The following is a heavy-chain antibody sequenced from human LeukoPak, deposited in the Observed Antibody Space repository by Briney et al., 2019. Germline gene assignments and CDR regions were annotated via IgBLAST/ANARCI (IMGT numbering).Heavy chain of an antibody. J-gene: IGHJ6*02. D-gene: IGHD3-9*01. CDR2: ISSSSYI. CDR3: ARVMSVLRYFDWLSPAYGMDV. Sequence: GGSLRLSCAASGFTFSSYAMSWVRQAPGKGLEWVSSISSSSYIYYADSVKGRFTISRDNAKNSLYLQMNSLRAEDTAVYYCARVMSVLRYFDWLSPAYGMDVWGQGTTVTVSS. CDR1: GFTFSSYA. V-gene: IGHV3-21*01.